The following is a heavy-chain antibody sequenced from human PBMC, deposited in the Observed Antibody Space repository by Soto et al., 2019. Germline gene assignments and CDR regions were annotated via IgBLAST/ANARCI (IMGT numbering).Heavy chain of an antibody. J-gene: IGHJ5*02. CDR1: GYSFTNYY. D-gene: IGHD6-19*01. Sequence: QVQLVQSGAEVKKPGAAVKVSCKASGYSFTNYYMHWVRQAPGQGLEWMGIINPSGGSTNYAQKFLGRGAMPRDTSTSKVYMELSRLRSEDTAVYYCARDQTGEKQLRASWFDPWGQGTLVTVSS. V-gene: IGHV1-46*01. CDR3: ARDQTGEKQLRASWFDP. CDR2: INPSGGST.